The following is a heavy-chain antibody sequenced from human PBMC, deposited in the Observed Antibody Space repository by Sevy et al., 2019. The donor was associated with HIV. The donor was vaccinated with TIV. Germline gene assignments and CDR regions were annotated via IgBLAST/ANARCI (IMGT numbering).Heavy chain of an antibody. CDR3: ARAGRWLQLGYYFDY. V-gene: IGHV3-7*01. CDR2: IKQDGSEK. CDR1: GFTFSSYW. Sequence: GGSLRLSCAASGFTFSSYWMSWVRQAPGKGLEWVAYIKQDGSEKYYVDSVKGRFTISRDNAKNSLYLQMNSLRAEDTAVYYCARAGRWLQLGYYFDYWGQGTLVTVSS. J-gene: IGHJ4*02. D-gene: IGHD5-12*01.